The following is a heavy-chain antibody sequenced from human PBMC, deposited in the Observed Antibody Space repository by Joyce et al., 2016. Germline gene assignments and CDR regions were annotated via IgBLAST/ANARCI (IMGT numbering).Heavy chain of an antibody. CDR1: GGTFSSYA. CDR2: IIPMFGTA. D-gene: IGHD3-3*01. J-gene: IGHJ4*02. V-gene: IGHV1-69*01. CDR3: AREGSGGGLLFYYFDY. Sequence: QVQLVQSEAEVKKPGSSVKCSCKASGGTFSSYAISWVRQAPGQGLEWMGGIIPMFGTANYAQKFQGRGTITADESTSTAYMELSRLRSEDTAVYYCAREGSGGGLLFYYFDYWGQGTLVTVSS.